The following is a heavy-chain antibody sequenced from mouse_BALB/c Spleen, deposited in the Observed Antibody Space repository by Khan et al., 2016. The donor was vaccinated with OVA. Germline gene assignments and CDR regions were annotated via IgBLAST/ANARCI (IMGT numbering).Heavy chain of an antibody. J-gene: IGHJ4*01. CDR2: IHYSGST. D-gene: IGHD2-12*01. V-gene: IGHV3-1*02. CDR3: ARFCHYSGHAMAY. Sequence: EVQLQESGPDLVKPSQSLSLTCTVTGYSITSDYSWHWIRQFPGNKLEWMGYIHYSGSTNYNPSLKSRISITRDTSKNQFFLQLNSVTTEDTATXYCARFCHYSGHAMAYWGQGSSVTVSS. CDR1: GYSITSDYS.